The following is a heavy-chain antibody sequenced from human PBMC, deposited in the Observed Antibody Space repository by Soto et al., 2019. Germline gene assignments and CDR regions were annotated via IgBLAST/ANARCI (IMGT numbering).Heavy chain of an antibody. V-gene: IGHV1-46*01. J-gene: IGHJ6*02. Sequence: ASVKVSCKASGYTFTSYYMHWVRQAPGQGLEWMGIINPSGGSTSYAQKFQGRVTMTRNTSISTAYMELSSLRSEDTAVYYCAREGVAPYYYYGMDVWGQGTPVTVSS. D-gene: IGHD5-12*01. CDR2: INPSGGST. CDR1: GYTFTSYY. CDR3: AREGVAPYYYYGMDV.